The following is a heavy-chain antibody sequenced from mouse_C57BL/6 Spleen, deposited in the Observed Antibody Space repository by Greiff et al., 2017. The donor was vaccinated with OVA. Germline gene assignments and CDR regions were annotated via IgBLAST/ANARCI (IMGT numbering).Heavy chain of an antibody. V-gene: IGHV1-80*01. J-gene: IGHJ2*01. D-gene: IGHD2-1*01. CDR3: ARWDGNYPFDY. CDR2: IYPGDGDT. Sequence: LMESGAELVKPGASVKISCKASGYAFSSYWMNWVKQRPGKGLEWIGQIYPGDGDTNYNGKFKGKATLTADKSSSTAYMQLSSLTSEDSAVYFCARWDGNYPFDYWGQGTTLTVSS. CDR1: GYAFSSYW.